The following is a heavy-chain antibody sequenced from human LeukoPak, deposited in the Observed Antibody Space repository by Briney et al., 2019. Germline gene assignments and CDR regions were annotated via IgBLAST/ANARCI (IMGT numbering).Heavy chain of an antibody. V-gene: IGHV4-38-2*02. D-gene: IGHD2-2*01. Sequence: PSETLSLTCTVSGYSISSGYYWGWIRQPPGKGLEWIGSIYHSGSTNYNPSLKSRVTISVDTSKNQFSLKLSSVTAADTAVYYCARDVVAAVGSFDYWGQGTQVTVSS. CDR3: ARDVVAAVGSFDY. CDR2: IYHSGST. J-gene: IGHJ4*02. CDR1: GYSISSGYY.